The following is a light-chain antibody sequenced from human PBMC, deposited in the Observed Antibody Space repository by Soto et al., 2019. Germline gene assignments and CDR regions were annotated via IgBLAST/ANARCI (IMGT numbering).Light chain of an antibody. CDR2: MAS. Sequence: DIVMTQSPLSLPVTPGEAASISCRSSQSLLHKNGNNYFNWYLQKPGQPPQLLIYMASKRASGVPDRFSGRGSGTYFTLKISRVEAEDAGVYYCMQALQTPRTFGQGTKVEIK. CDR3: MQALQTPRT. J-gene: IGKJ1*01. CDR1: QSLLHKNGNNY. V-gene: IGKV2-28*01.